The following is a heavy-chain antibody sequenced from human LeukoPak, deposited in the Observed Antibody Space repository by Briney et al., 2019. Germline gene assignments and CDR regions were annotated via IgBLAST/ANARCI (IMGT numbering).Heavy chain of an antibody. CDR3: ARDYSSSWPYYYYYMDV. D-gene: IGHD6-13*01. Sequence: GGSLRLSCAASGFTFSSYSMNWVRQAPGKGLEWVSYISSSGSTIYYADSVKGRFTISRDNAKNSLYLQMNSLRAEDTAVYYCARDYSSSWPYYYYYMDVWGKGTTVTVSS. V-gene: IGHV3-48*04. CDR1: GFTFSSYS. J-gene: IGHJ6*03. CDR2: ISSSGSTI.